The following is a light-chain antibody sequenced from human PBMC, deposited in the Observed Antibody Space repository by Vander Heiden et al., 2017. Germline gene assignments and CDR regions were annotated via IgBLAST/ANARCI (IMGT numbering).Light chain of an antibody. CDR3: SSYTSSSTLYVV. CDR1: SSDVGGYNY. V-gene: IGLV2-14*01. J-gene: IGLJ2*01. Sequence: SALTQPASVSGSPGQSITISCTGTSSDVGGYNYFPWYQQHPAKAANLMIYDVSNRLSGGSNRFSGSKSGNTASLTISGLQAEDEADYYCSSYTSSSTLYVVFGGGTKLTVL. CDR2: DVS.